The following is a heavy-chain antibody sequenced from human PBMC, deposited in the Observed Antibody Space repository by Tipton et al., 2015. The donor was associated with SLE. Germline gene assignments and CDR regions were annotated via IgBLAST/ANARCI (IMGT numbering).Heavy chain of an antibody. CDR3: ARDQPVVAATPLDY. V-gene: IGHV3-30*19. J-gene: IGHJ4*02. D-gene: IGHD2-15*01. CDR2: IWYDGSNK. CDR1: GFTFSSYG. Sequence: PRLSCAASGFTFSSYGMHWVRQAPGKGLEWVAVIWYDGSNKYYADSVKGRFTISRDNSKNTLYLQMNSLRAEDTAVYYCARDQPVVAATPLDYWGQGTLVTVSS.